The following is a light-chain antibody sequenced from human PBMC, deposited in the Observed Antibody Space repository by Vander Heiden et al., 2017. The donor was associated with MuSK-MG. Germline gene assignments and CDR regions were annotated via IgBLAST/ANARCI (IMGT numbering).Light chain of an antibody. J-gene: IGKJ3*01. Sequence: DIQMTQSPSTLSASVGDRVTITCRASQSISSWLAWYQQKPGKAPKLLIYDASSLESGVPSRFSGSGSGTEFTLTISSLQPDDFATYYCQQYNSYSLTFGHGTKVDIK. CDR3: QQYNSYSLT. CDR2: DAS. V-gene: IGKV1-5*01. CDR1: QSISSW.